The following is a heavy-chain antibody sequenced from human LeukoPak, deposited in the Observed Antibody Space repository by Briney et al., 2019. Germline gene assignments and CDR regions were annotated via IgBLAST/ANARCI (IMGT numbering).Heavy chain of an antibody. D-gene: IGHD6-19*01. V-gene: IGHV4-39*01. Sequence: SETLSLTCTVSGGSISSSSYYWGWIRQLPGKGLEWIGSIYYSGSTYYNPSLKSRVTISVDTSKNQFSLKLSSVTAADTAVYYCARQGWLVPDYWGQGTLVTVSS. CDR2: IYYSGST. CDR3: ARQGWLVPDY. CDR1: GGSISSSSYY. J-gene: IGHJ4*02.